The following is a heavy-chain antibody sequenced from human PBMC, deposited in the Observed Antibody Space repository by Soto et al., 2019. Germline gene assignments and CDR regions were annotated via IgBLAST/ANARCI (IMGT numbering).Heavy chain of an antibody. V-gene: IGHV3-23*01. Sequence: EVQLLESGGGLVQPGGSRRLSCVASGFTFSIYNMNWVRQAPGKGLEWVSVITGSGDYTNYADSVKGRFTISRDNSKNTLYLQMNSLRAEDTAVYFCAKQITSSFDYWCQGTLVTVSS. CDR3: AKQITSSFDY. CDR2: ITGSGDYT. CDR1: GFTFSIYN. J-gene: IGHJ4*02. D-gene: IGHD1-20*01.